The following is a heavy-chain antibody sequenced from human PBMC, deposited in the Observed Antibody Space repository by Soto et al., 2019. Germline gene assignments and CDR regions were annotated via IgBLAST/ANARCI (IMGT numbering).Heavy chain of an antibody. D-gene: IGHD7-27*01. CDR3: ARAKGNAGAFDI. CDR1: GFTFSTYW. CDR2: IVSDGSTT. J-gene: IGHJ3*02. V-gene: IGHV3-74*01. Sequence: EVQLVESGGGSVQPGGSLRLSCAASGFTFSTYWMHWVRQAPGKGLVWVSRIVSDGSTTNYADSVKGRFTISRDNAKNTLYLQINSLRAEDTAVYYGARAKGNAGAFDIWGQGKMVTVSS.